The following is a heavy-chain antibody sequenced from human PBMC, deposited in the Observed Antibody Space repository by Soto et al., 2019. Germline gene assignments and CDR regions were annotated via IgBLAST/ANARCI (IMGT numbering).Heavy chain of an antibody. CDR1: GYSFTSYW. J-gene: IGHJ6*03. CDR3: ARRHMPSSSYYFYYYTDV. D-gene: IGHD2-2*01. CDR2: TYPADSDT. Sequence: GESLKISCQGSGYSFTSYWIGWVRQMPGKGLEWMGITYPADSDTRYSPSFQGQVTISADVSISTVYLQWTSLKASDTAVYYCARRHMPSSSYYFYYYTDVWGKGTTVTISS. V-gene: IGHV5-51*01.